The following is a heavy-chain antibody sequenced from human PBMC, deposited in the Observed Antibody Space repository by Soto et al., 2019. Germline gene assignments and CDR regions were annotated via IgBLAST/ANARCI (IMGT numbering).Heavy chain of an antibody. CDR2: TYFRSKWYN. CDR3: AKGDNLGPKTGYAFDP. D-gene: IGHD5-12*01. V-gene: IGHV6-1*01. CDR1: GDSVSSNTAS. Sequence: SHTLSLTCAISGDSVSSNTASWNWIRQSPSXGLEWLGRTYFRSKWYNDYAVSVKSRIIINPDTSNNQFSLQLNSVTPEDTAVYFCAKGDNLGPKTGYAFDPWGQGIMVTVSS. J-gene: IGHJ5*02.